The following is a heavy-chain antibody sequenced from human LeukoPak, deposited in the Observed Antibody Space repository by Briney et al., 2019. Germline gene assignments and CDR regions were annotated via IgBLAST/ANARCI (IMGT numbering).Heavy chain of an antibody. D-gene: IGHD5-18*01. Sequence: PSETLSLTCTVSGGSISNYYWSWIRRPAGKGLEWIGRIYSSGSTNYNPSLKSRVTMSVDTSKNQFSLKVSSVTAADTAVYYCARATPTAMSEYWGLGTLVTVSS. CDR1: GGSISNYY. V-gene: IGHV4-4*07. J-gene: IGHJ4*02. CDR2: IYSSGST. CDR3: ARATPTAMSEY.